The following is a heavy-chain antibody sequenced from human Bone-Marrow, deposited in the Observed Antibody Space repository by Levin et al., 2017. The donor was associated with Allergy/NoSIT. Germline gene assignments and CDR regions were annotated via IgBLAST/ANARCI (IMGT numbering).Heavy chain of an antibody. J-gene: IGHJ3*02. D-gene: IGHD6-13*01. CDR2: VYWDDDK. CDR3: VSGPIGAAPVYTFDS. CDR1: GFSLSTSGVG. Sequence: GSGPTLVKPTQTLTLTCTFSGFSLSTSGVGVGWIRQPPGKALEWLAVVYWDDDKRYSPSLKNRLTITKDTSKNQVVLTMTNMDPVDTATYYCVSGPIGAAPVYTFDSCGQGTMVTVSS. V-gene: IGHV2-5*02.